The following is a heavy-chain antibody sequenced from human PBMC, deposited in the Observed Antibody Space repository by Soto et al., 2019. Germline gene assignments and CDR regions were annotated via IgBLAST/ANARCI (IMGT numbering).Heavy chain of an antibody. J-gene: IGHJ4*02. Sequence: SVKVSCKASGGTFSSYAISWVRQAPGQGLEWMGGIIPIFGTANYAQKFQGRVTITADKSTSTAYMELSSLRSEDTAVYYCARPGTPSYYYDSSGYSDWGQGTLVTVSS. D-gene: IGHD3-22*01. CDR1: GGTFSSYA. V-gene: IGHV1-69*06. CDR3: ARPGTPSYYYDSSGYSD. CDR2: IIPIFGTA.